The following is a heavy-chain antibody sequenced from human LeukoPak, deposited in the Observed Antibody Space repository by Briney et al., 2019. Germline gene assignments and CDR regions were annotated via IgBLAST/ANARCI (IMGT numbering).Heavy chain of an antibody. V-gene: IGHV4-59*01. Sequence: PSETLSLTCTVSGGSISSYFWNWIRQPPGKGPEWIGYIYYSGSTNYNPSLKSQVTISIDTSKNQFSLKLSSVTAADTAVYYCARRAYSSGYYFFDYWGQGTLVTVSS. CDR3: ARRAYSSGYYFFDY. D-gene: IGHD3-22*01. J-gene: IGHJ4*02. CDR1: GGSISSYF. CDR2: IYYSGST.